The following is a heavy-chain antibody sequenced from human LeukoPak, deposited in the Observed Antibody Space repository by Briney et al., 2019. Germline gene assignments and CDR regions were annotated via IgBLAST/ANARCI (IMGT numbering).Heavy chain of an antibody. Sequence: ASVKVSCKASGYTFTSYDINWVRQATGQGLEWMGWMNPNSGNTGYAQKFQGRVTMTRNTSISTAYMELSSLRSEDTAVYYCARESVPHYYMDVWGKGTTVTVSS. CDR3: ARESVPHYYMDV. CDR1: GYTFTSYD. CDR2: MNPNSGNT. V-gene: IGHV1-8*01. J-gene: IGHJ6*03.